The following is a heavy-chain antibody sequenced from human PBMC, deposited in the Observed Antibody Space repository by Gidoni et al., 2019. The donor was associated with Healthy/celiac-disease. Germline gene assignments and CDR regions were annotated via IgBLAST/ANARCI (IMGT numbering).Heavy chain of an antibody. V-gene: IGHV1-8*01. D-gene: IGHD3-3*01. CDR2: MNPNSGNT. CDR3: ARGRPVYYDFWSGYYSYYYGMDV. Sequence: QVQLVQSGPEVKKPGASVKVSCKASGYTFTSYDINWVRQATGQGLEWMGWMNPNSGNTGYAQKFQGRVAMTRNTSISTAYMELSSLRSEDTAVYYCARGRPVYYDFWSGYYSYYYGMDVWGQGTTVTVSS. J-gene: IGHJ6*02. CDR1: GYTFTSYD.